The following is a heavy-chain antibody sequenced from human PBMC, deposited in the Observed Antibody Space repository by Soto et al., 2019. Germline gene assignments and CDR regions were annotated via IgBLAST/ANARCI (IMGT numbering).Heavy chain of an antibody. Sequence: PGGSLRLSCAASGFTFSNYGVHWVRQAPGKGLEWVAVIWYDGSSEYYTESVKGRFTISRDNSKNTLYLQMNSLRAEDTAVYYCARVPGSGTYYDNRIANDAFEIWGQGTMVTVSS. D-gene: IGHD3-10*01. CDR1: GFTFSNYG. CDR3: ARVPGSGTYYDNRIANDAFEI. J-gene: IGHJ3*02. V-gene: IGHV3-33*01. CDR2: IWYDGSSE.